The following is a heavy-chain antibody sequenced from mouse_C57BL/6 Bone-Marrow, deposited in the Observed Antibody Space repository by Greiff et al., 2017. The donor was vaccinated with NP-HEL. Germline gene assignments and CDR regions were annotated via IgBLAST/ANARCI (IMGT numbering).Heavy chain of an antibody. D-gene: IGHD1-1*01. Sequence: QVQLQQPGAELVKPGASVKMSCKASGYTFTSYWITWVKQRPGQGLEWIGDIYPGSGSTTYNEKFTSKATLTVDTSSSTAYMQLSSLTSEDSAVYYCANYYGSSHTDYWGQGTTLTVSS. J-gene: IGHJ2*01. CDR2: IYPGSGST. V-gene: IGHV1-55*01. CDR3: ANYYGSSHTDY. CDR1: GYTFTSYW.